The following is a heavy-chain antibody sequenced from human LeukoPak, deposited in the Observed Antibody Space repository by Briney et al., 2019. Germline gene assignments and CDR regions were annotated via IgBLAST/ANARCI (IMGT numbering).Heavy chain of an antibody. J-gene: IGHJ4*02. V-gene: IGHV3-23*01. CDR1: GFAFSTYA. D-gene: IGHD3-10*01. CDR3: SKRESASGTDYKSSEY. CDR2: LSGSGSST. Sequence: PGGSLRLSCAASGFAFSTYAMSWVRQAPGKGLEWVSSLSGSGSSTYYADSVKGRFTISRDNSKNTLYLQMNSLRGEDTAVYYCSKRESASGTDYKSSEYWGQGTLVTVSS.